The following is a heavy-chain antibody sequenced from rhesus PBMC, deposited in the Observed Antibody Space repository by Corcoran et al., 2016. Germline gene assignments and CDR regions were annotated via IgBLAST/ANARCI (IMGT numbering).Heavy chain of an antibody. V-gene: IGHV4S14*01. Sequence: QVQLQESGPGLVKPSETLSLTCAVSGYSISSGYYWGWIRPPPGTGLEWIGSIYGSGRSNYLNPSIKSRVTRSVDTSKNQFTLKLSSVTAADTAVYFCARTPNTVKSDYWGQGVLVTVSS. J-gene: IGHJ4*01. CDR3: ARTPNTVKSDY. D-gene: IGHD4-23*01. CDR2: IYGSGRSN. CDR1: GYSISSGYY.